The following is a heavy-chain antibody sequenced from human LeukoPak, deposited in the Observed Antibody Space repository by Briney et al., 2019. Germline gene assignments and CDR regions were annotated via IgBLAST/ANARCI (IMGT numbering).Heavy chain of an antibody. V-gene: IGHV3-20*04. CDR2: INWNGGST. CDR1: GFTFDDYG. CDR3: ARAQTYYYGSGSYYKGDYFDY. J-gene: IGHJ4*02. Sequence: PGGSLRLSCAASGFTFDDYGMTWVRQAPGKGLEWVSGINWNGGSTGYADSVKGRFTISRDNAKNSLYLQMNSLRAEDTALYYCARAQTYYYGSGSYYKGDYFDYWGQGTLVTVSS. D-gene: IGHD3-10*01.